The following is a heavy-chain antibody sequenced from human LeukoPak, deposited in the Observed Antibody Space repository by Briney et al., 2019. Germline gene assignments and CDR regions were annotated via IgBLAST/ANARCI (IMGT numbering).Heavy chain of an antibody. Sequence: GGSLRLSCVVSGFTVSSNYMTWVRQAPGKGLVWVSRINSDGSTATYADSVKGRFTTSRDNAKKTLYVQMNSLRAEDTAVYYCARDPMVRGVIIMGGGPLWGYWGQGTLVTVSS. CDR3: ARDPMVRGVIIMGGGPLWGY. CDR2: INSDGSTA. V-gene: IGHV3-74*03. J-gene: IGHJ4*02. D-gene: IGHD3-10*01. CDR1: GFTVSSNY.